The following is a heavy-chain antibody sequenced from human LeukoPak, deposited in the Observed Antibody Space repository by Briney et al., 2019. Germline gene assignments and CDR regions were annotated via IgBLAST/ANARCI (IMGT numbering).Heavy chain of an antibody. CDR1: GGSISSYY. D-gene: IGHD3-22*01. Sequence: PSETLSLTCTVSGGSISSYYWSWIRQPPGKGLEWIGYIYYSGSTNYNPSLKSRVTISVDTSKNQFSLKLSSVTAADTAVYYCAREDDSSGYYYRYWGQGTLVTVSS. J-gene: IGHJ4*02. CDR3: AREDDSSGYYYRY. V-gene: IGHV4-59*01. CDR2: IYYSGST.